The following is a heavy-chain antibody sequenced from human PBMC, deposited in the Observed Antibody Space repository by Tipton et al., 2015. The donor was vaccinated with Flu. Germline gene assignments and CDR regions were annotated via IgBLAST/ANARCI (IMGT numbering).Heavy chain of an antibody. Sequence: TLSLTCVVSGDSISRAYYWAWIRQPPGKGLEWLGSISHSDTTYYSPSLKSRVSISEDTSRNQFSLKLNSVTAADTAVYYCARHFSTSGSPYHFDYWGQGALVTVSS. J-gene: IGHJ4*02. CDR1: GDSISRAYY. CDR2: ISHSDTT. CDR3: ARHFSTSGSPYHFDY. V-gene: IGHV4-38-2*01. D-gene: IGHD1-26*01.